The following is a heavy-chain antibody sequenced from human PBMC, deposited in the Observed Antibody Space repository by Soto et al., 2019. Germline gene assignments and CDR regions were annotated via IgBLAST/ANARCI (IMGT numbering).Heavy chain of an antibody. J-gene: IGHJ5*02. D-gene: IGHD4-17*01. CDR3: ARGRGGAVTTKNWFDP. CDR1: GFTFSSYG. CDR2: IWNDGSNK. V-gene: IGHV3-33*01. Sequence: QVQLVESGGGVVQPGRSLRLSCAASGFTFSSYGMHWVRQAPGKGLEWVAVIWNDGSNKYYADSVKGRFTISRDNSKNTRYWQMHSVRADDTAVYYCARGRGGAVTTKNWFDPWGQGTLVTVSS.